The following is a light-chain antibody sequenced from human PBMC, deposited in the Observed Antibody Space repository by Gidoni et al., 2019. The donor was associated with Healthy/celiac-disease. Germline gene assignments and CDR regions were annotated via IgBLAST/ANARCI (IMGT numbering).Light chain of an antibody. J-gene: IGKJ3*01. Sequence: AIQLTQSPSSLSASVGDRVTITCRASQGISSALAWYQQKPGKAPKLLIYDASSLESGVPSRFSGSGYGTDFTLTISSLQPEDFATYYCQQFNSYPLFTFGPXTKVDFK. CDR2: DAS. CDR1: QGISSA. V-gene: IGKV1-13*02. CDR3: QQFNSYPLFT.